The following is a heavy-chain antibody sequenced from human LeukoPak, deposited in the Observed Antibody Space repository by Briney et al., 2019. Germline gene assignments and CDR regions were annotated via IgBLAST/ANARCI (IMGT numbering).Heavy chain of an antibody. V-gene: IGHV1-69*04. J-gene: IGHJ4*02. CDR3: ATEPSRSYSFDHLDF. Sequence: SVKVSCKTFGGTFNNYAISWVRQAPGQGLEWMGRVVPMFGIRNYPQTFRGRVNITADKATNTVYMELRSLRAEDTAIYYCATEPSRSYSFDHLDFWGLGTPVTVSS. D-gene: IGHD5-12*01. CDR2: VVPMFGIR. CDR1: GGTFNNYA.